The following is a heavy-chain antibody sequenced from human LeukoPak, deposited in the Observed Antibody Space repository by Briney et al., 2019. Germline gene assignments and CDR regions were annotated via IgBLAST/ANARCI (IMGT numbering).Heavy chain of an antibody. CDR2: IKSKTDGGTT. V-gene: IGHV3-15*07. CDR3: TRENHDFWSGYYFDY. J-gene: IGHJ4*02. Sequence: GGSLRLSCAASGFTFSNAWMNWVRQAPGKGLEWVGRIKSKTDGGTTDYPAPVKGRLIISRDDSKNTLYLQMNSLKIEDTAVYYCTRENHDFWSGYYFDYWGQGTLVTVSS. D-gene: IGHD3-3*01. CDR1: GFTFSNAW.